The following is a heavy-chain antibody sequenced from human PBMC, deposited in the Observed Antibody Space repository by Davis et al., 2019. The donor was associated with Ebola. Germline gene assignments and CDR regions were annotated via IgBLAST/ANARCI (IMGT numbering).Heavy chain of an antibody. CDR3: ARAGYDYIWGSYRSAYYFDY. CDR2: ISSSSSYI. Sequence: GGSLRLSCAASGFTFSSYSMNWVRQAPGKGLEWVSSISSSSSYIYYADSVKGRFTISRDNAKNSLYLQMNSLRAEDTAVYYCARAGYDYIWGSYRSAYYFDYWGQGTLVTVSS. V-gene: IGHV3-21*01. J-gene: IGHJ4*02. D-gene: IGHD3-16*02. CDR1: GFTFSSYS.